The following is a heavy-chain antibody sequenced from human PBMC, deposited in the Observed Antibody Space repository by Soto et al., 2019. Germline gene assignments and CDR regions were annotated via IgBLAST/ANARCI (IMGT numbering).Heavy chain of an antibody. J-gene: IGHJ6*02. CDR1: GGSISSGDYY. CDR2: IYYTGNT. CDR3: ARINYDVSGNYYYGMDV. V-gene: IGHV4-30-4*01. D-gene: IGHD3-10*01. Sequence: QVQLQESGPGLVEPSQTLSLTCTVSGGSISSGDYYWSWIRQPPGKGLEWIAYIYYTGNTYYNPSLKGRLTISVDTSKNQFYLTLSSVTAADTAVYYCARINYDVSGNYYYGMDVWGQGTTVTVSS.